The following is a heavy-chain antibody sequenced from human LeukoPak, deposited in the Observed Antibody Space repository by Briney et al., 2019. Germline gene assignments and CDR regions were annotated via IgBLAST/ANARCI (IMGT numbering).Heavy chain of an antibody. CDR2: IDSDGTST. CDR3: VRDRASHFDY. D-gene: IGHD3-10*01. Sequence: GGSPRLSCAASGFSFSRYWMHWVRQAPGKGLVWVSRIDSDGTSTGYADSVKGRFTISRDNARNTLSLQMNSLRAEDTAVYYCVRDRASHFDYWGQGALVTVSS. V-gene: IGHV3-74*01. J-gene: IGHJ4*02. CDR1: GFSFSRYW.